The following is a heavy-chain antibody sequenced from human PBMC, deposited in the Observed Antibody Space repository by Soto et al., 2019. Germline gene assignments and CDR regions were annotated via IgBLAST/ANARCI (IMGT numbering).Heavy chain of an antibody. CDR3: AKFEGALHHNYHMDV. CDR2: VYGGGNGA. J-gene: IGHJ6*03. D-gene: IGHD3-9*01. CDR1: GFNFSNFA. Sequence: EMQLLESGGGLVQPGGSLRLSCAASGFNFSNFAMTWVRQAPGKGLEWVSGVYGGGNGALYADSVKGRFIISRDNSKNALYLHMNSRRAGDTDVYYCAKFEGALHHNYHMDVWGQGTTVTVSS. V-gene: IGHV3-23*01.